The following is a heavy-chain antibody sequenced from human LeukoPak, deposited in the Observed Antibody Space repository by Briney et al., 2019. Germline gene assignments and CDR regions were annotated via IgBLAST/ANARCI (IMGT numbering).Heavy chain of an antibody. CDR1: GYSISSGYY. D-gene: IGHD3-22*01. V-gene: IGHV4-38-2*02. Sequence: PSETLSLTCTVSGYSISSGYYWGWIRQPPGKGLEWIGTIYHSGSTYYNPSLKSRVTISVDTSKNQFSLKLNSVTAADTAVYYCFSSSGYSSDYWGQGTLVTVSS. CDR2: IYHSGST. J-gene: IGHJ4*02. CDR3: FSSSGYSSDY.